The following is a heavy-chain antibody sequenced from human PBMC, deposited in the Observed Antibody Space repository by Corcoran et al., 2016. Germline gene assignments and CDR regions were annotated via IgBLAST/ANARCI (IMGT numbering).Heavy chain of an antibody. CDR3: ARGPGRHYNFWSGDYYYGMDV. D-gene: IGHD3-3*01. J-gene: IGHJ6*02. V-gene: IGHV1-2*04. CDR2: INPNSGGT. CDR1: GYTFTGYY. Sequence: QVQLVQSGAEVKKPGASVKVSCKASGYTFTGYYIHWVRQAPGQGLEWMGWINPNSGGTNYAQKFQGWVTMTRDTSISTAYMELNRLRSDDTAVYYCARGPGRHYNFWSGDYYYGMDVWGQGTTVTVSS.